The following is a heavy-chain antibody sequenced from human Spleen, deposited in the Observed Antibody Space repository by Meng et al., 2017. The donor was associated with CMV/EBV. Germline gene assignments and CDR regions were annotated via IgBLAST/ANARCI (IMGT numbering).Heavy chain of an antibody. CDR1: GFTFSNYW. Sequence: LSCAAYGFTFSNYWMHWVRQAPGKGLVWGSHINTDGSDTDYADSVRGRFTVSRDNAKDTLYLQMNSLRPEDSAVYYCVRVTPPQAPLWGQGTLVTVSS. J-gene: IGHJ4*02. CDR2: INTDGSDT. V-gene: IGHV3-74*01. CDR3: VRVTPPQAPL.